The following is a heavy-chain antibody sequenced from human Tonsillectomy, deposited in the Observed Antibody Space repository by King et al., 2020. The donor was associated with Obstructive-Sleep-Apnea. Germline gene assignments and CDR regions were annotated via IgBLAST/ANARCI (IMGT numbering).Heavy chain of an antibody. CDR1: GFTFSSYW. J-gene: IGHJ5*02. V-gene: IGHV3-7*01. Sequence: VQLVESGGGLVQPGGSLTLSCAASGFTFSSYWMSWVRQAPGKGLEWVADIKRDGSEKKYVDSVKGRFTISRDNAKNLLYLQMNSLRAEDTAVYYCTRDNCGDDWFDPWGQGTLVTVSS. CDR2: IKRDGSEK. D-gene: IGHD4-17*01. CDR3: TRDNCGDDWFDP.